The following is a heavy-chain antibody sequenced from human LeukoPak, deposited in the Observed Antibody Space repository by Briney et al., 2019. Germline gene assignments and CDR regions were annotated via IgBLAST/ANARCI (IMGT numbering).Heavy chain of an antibody. CDR2: ISSSGST. CDR1: GDSITYFY. Sequence: SETLSLTCSVSGDSITYFYWSWIRQAAGKGPEWIGRISSSGSTDYNASLKSRVTISIDTSKNQFSLEVRSVTAADTTFYFCVNSKSNYEAVSWGPGTLVTVSS. J-gene: IGHJ5*02. V-gene: IGHV4-4*07. CDR3: VNSKSNYEAVS. D-gene: IGHD3-22*01.